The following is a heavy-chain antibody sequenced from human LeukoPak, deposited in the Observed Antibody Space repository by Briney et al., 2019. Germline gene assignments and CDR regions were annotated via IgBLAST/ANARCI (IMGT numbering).Heavy chain of an antibody. D-gene: IGHD6-19*01. CDR3: ARHIGVAGTYNWFDP. J-gene: IGHJ5*02. V-gene: IGHV5-51*01. CDR1: RYSFTSYC. CDR2: IYPGDSDT. Sequence: EESLKISCKGSRYSFTSYCIGWVRQMPGKGLEWMGIIYPGDSDTRYSPSFQGQVTISADKSISTAYLQWSSLKASDTAMYYCARHIGVAGTYNWFDPWGQGTLVTVSS.